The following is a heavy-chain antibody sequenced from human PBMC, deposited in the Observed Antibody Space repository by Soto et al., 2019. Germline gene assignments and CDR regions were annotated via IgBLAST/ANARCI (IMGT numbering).Heavy chain of an antibody. CDR3: ASGGSYFDF. J-gene: IGHJ4*02. Sequence: GASVKVARMASGYTFTNYGMSGLRQAPGQGLEWMGWISAYNGSTNYAQKLQGRVTMTTDTSTNTAYMELRSLRSDDPAVYYCASGGSYFDFWGQGTMVTVSS. CDR1: GYTFTNYG. CDR2: ISAYNGST. D-gene: IGHD3-16*01. V-gene: IGHV1-18*01.